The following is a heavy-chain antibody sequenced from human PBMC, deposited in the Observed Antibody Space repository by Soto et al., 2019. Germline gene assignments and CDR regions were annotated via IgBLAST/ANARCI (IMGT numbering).Heavy chain of an antibody. CDR2: IYYSGST. J-gene: IGHJ4*02. CDR1: GGSISSGGYY. D-gene: IGHD5-12*01. V-gene: IGHV4-31*03. CDR3: ARNRDGYNQYYFDY. Sequence: QVQLQESGPGLVKPSQTLSLTCTVSGGSISSGGYYWSWIRQHPGEGLEWIGYIYYSGSTYYNPSLKSRVAISVDTSKNQLSLKLSSVTAADTAIYYWARNRDGYNQYYFDYWGQGTLVTVSS.